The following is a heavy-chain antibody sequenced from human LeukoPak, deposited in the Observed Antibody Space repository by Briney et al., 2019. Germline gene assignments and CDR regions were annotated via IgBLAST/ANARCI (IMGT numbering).Heavy chain of an antibody. V-gene: IGHV4-59*08. CDR3: ARHWANYDSSGYPDY. CDR2: IYYSGST. CDR1: GGSISSYY. D-gene: IGHD3-22*01. J-gene: IGHJ4*02. Sequence: SETLSLTCTVSGGSISSYYWSWIRQPPGKGLEWIGYIYYSGSTNYNPSLKSRVTISVDTSKNQFSLKLSSVTAADTAVYYCARHWANYDSSGYPDYWGQETLVTVSS.